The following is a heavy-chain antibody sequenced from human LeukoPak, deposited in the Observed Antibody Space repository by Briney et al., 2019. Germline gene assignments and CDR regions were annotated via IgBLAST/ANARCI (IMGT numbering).Heavy chain of an antibody. Sequence: GGSLRLSCAASGFTFSSYSMNWVRQAPGEGLEWVSSISSSSSYIYYADSVKGRFTISRDNAKNSLYLQMNSLRAEDTAVYYCARDEAVGGYFDLWGRGTLVTVSS. CDR3: ARDEAVGGYFDL. D-gene: IGHD1-26*01. CDR1: GFTFSSYS. CDR2: ISSSSSYI. J-gene: IGHJ2*01. V-gene: IGHV3-21*01.